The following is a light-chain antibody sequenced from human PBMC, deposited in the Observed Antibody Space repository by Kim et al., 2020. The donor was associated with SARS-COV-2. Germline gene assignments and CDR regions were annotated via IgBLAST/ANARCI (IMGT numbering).Light chain of an antibody. CDR2: RDS. V-gene: IGLV3-9*01. Sequence: ELTQPLSVSVALGQTARITCGGNNIGSKNVHWYQQKPGQAPVLVIYRDSNRPSGIPERFSGSNSGNTATLTISRAQAGDEADYYCQVWDSSTWVFGGGTQLTVL. J-gene: IGLJ3*02. CDR3: QVWDSSTWV. CDR1: NIGSKN.